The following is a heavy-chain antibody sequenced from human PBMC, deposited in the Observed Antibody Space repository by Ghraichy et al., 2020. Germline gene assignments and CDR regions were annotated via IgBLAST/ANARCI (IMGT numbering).Heavy chain of an antibody. CDR3: AKDRPVWGSYRPFDY. D-gene: IGHD3-16*02. V-gene: IGHV3-23*01. J-gene: IGHJ4*02. Sequence: LSLTCAASGFTFSSYAMSWVRQAPGKGLEWVSAISGSGGSTYYADSVKGRFTISRDNSKNTLYLQMNSLRAEDTAVYYCAKDRPVWGSYRPFDYWGQGTLVTVSS. CDR2: ISGSGGST. CDR1: GFTFSSYA.